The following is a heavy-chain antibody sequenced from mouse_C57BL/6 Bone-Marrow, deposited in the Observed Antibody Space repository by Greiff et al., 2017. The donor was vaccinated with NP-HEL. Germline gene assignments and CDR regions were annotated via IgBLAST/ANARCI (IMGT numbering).Heavy chain of an antibody. D-gene: IGHD2-14*01. CDR3: ARNGYYREYFDD. Sequence: QVQLQQSGAELVKPGASVKLSCKASGYTFTSYWMHWVKQRPGQGLEWIGMIHPNSGSTNYNEKFKSKATLTVDKSSSTAYMQLSSLTSEDSAVDYCARNGYYREYFDDWGKGTTLTVSS. CDR2: IHPNSGST. V-gene: IGHV1-64*01. J-gene: IGHJ2*01. CDR1: GYTFTSYW.